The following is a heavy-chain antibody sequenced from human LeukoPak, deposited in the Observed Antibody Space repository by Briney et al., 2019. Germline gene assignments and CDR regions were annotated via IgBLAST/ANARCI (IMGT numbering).Heavy chain of an antibody. CDR3: ARAGGTTTEGFDY. Sequence: GGSLRLSCAASGFTFSSYGMHWVCQAPGKGLEWVAVIWYDGSNKYYADSVKGRFTISRDNSKNTLHLQMNSLRAEDTAVYYCARAGGTTTEGFDYWGQGTLVTVSS. D-gene: IGHD1/OR15-1a*01. CDR2: IWYDGSNK. J-gene: IGHJ4*02. CDR1: GFTFSSYG. V-gene: IGHV3-33*01.